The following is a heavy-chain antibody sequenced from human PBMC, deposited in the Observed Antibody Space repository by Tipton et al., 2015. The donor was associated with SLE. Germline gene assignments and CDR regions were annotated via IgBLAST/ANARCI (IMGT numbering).Heavy chain of an antibody. D-gene: IGHD5-24*01. CDR2: IYYSGSA. Sequence: TLSLTCTVSGGSISSSSYYWGWIRQPPGRGLEWIGSIYYSGSASYFPSLKSRVTISVDTSKNQFSLKLSSVTAADTAVYYCARPWLHAFDIWGQGTMVTVSS. V-gene: IGHV4-39*07. CDR1: GGSISSSSYY. J-gene: IGHJ3*02. CDR3: ARPWLHAFDI.